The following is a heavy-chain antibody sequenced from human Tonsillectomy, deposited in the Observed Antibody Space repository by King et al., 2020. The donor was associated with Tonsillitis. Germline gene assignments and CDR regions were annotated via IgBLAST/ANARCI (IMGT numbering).Heavy chain of an antibody. CDR3: VSVSGDLLRVNWLDP. J-gene: IGHJ5*02. V-gene: IGHV3-11*05. Sequence: VQLVESGGGLVKPGGSLRLSCAASGFTFSDYYMSWIRQTPGKGLEWVSYIRSSSSYTNYADSVKGRFTISRDNAKNSLYLQMNSLRAEDTAVYYCVSVSGDLLRVNWLDPWGQGTLVTVSS. D-gene: IGHD3-10*01. CDR2: IRSSSSYT. CDR1: GFTFSDYY.